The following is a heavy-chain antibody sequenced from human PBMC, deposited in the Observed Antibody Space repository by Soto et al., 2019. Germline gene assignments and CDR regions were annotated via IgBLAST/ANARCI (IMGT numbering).Heavy chain of an antibody. Sequence: SETLSLTCTVSGGSITNYYWSWSRQSPGKGLEWIGYIYYTGDTTYNPSLKSRVTISVDTSKNQFSLKLSSVTAADTAVYYCARGAGSFPFDYWGQGTLVTVSS. J-gene: IGHJ4*02. CDR1: GGSITNYY. CDR3: ARGAGSFPFDY. V-gene: IGHV4-59*01. CDR2: IYYTGDT. D-gene: IGHD3-10*01.